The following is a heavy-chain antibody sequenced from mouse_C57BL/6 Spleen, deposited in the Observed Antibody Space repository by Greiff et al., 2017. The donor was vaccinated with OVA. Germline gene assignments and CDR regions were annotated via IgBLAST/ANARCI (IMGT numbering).Heavy chain of an antibody. CDR3: ARRNSNYVDYAMDD. J-gene: IGHJ4*01. D-gene: IGHD2-5*01. CDR2: ISSGGSYT. Sequence: EVMLVESGGDLVKPGGSLKLSCAASGFTFSSYGMSWVRQTPDKRLEWVATISSGGSYTYYPDSVKGRFTISRDNAKNTLYLQMSSLKSEDTAMYYCARRNSNYVDYAMDDWGQGTSVTVSS. CDR1: GFTFSSYG. V-gene: IGHV5-6*02.